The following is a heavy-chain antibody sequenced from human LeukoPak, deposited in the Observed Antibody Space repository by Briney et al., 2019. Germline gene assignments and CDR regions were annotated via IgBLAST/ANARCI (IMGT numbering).Heavy chain of an antibody. D-gene: IGHD5-18*01. V-gene: IGHV1-69*13. CDR2: IIPIFGTA. CDR1: GGTFSSYA. CDR3: ARSSPTEIQLWASFDY. J-gene: IGHJ4*02. Sequence: SVKVSCKASGGTFSSYAITWVRQAPGQGLEWMGGIIPIFGTANYAQKFQGRVTITADESTSTAYMELSSLRSEDTAVYFCARSSPTEIQLWASFDYWGQGTLVTVSS.